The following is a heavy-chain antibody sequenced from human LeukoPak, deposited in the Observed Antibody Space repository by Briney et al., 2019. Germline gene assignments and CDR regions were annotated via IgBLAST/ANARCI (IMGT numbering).Heavy chain of an antibody. CDR2: ISSSSSYI. J-gene: IGHJ3*02. D-gene: IGHD2/OR15-2a*01. V-gene: IGHV3-21*01. CDR1: GFTFSSYS. CDR3: ASDESIHAFDI. Sequence: GGSLRLSCAASGFTFSSYSMNWVRQAPGKGLEWVSSISSSSSYIYYADSVKGRFTISRDNAKNSLYLQMNSLRAEDTAVYYCASDESIHAFDIWGQGTMVTLSS.